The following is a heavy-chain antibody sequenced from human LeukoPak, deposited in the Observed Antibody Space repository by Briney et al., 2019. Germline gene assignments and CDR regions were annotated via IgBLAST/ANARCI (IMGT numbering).Heavy chain of an antibody. CDR1: GYTFTGYY. D-gene: IGHD3-3*01. CDR3: ARVVRGVVISPFDY. CDR2: INPSSGGT. V-gene: IGHV1-2*02. J-gene: IGHJ4*02. Sequence: ASVKVSCKASGYTFTGYYMHWVRQAPGQGLEWMGWINPSSGGTNYAQKFQGRVTMTRDTSISTAYMELSRLRSDDTAVYYCARVVRGVVISPFDYWGQGTLVTVSS.